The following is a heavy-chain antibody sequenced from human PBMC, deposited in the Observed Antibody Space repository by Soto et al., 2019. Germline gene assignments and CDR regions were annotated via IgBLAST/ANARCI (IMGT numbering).Heavy chain of an antibody. V-gene: IGHV1-46*01. CDR1: GYTSTSYY. J-gene: IGHJ4*02. CDR3: ARAWVVVTAPDY. D-gene: IGHD2-21*02. CDR2: INASGGST. Sequence: ASVKVSCKASGYTSTSYYMHWVRQAPGQRLEWMGIINASGGSTSYAKKFQGRVTITRDTSASTAYMELSSLRSEDTAVYYCARAWVVVTAPDYWGQGTLVTVSS.